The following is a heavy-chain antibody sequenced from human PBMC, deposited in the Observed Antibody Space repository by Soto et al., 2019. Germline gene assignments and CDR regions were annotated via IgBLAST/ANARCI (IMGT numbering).Heavy chain of an antibody. CDR1: RYSFTSYG. J-gene: IGHJ6*02. D-gene: IGHD3-22*01. Sequence: SAKLSCKACRYSFTSYGLCWLQQAPGQGLEWMGLISAYNGNTNYAQKLQGRVTMTTDTSTSTAYMELRSLRSDDTAVYYCAREERCYYYDSSGHTPDYYGMDVWVQGTTVTVSS. CDR2: ISAYNGNT. V-gene: IGHV1-18*01. CDR3: AREERCYYYDSSGHTPDYYGMDV.